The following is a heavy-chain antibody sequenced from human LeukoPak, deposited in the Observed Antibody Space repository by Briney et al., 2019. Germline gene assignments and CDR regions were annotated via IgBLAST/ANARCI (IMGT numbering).Heavy chain of an antibody. CDR3: AREEVIAAAGPSLDY. V-gene: IGHV1-2*02. J-gene: IGHJ4*02. Sequence: ASVKVSCKASGYTFTDYYMHWVRQAPGQGLEWMGWINPNSGGTNYAQKFQGRFTMTRDTSISTAYMDLSRLRSDDTAVFYCAREEVIAAAGPSLDYWGQGALVIVSS. CDR1: GYTFTDYY. D-gene: IGHD6-13*01. CDR2: INPNSGGT.